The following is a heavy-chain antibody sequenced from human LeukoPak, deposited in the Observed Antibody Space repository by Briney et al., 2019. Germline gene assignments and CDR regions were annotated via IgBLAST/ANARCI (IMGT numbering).Heavy chain of an antibody. CDR2: NYYSGST. V-gene: IGHV4-59*01. Sequence: SETLSLTCTLSVDPISRYYWSCVRQPPEKGLVGIRYNYYSGSTNYNPSLKSRVPISEYKSQNHFSLKLSSVTAEDTAVYYCVRGGIVGTTARILLFDYWGQGGLVTVSS. D-gene: IGHD1-26*01. CDR1: VDPISRYY. CDR3: VRGGIVGTTARILLFDY. J-gene: IGHJ4*02.